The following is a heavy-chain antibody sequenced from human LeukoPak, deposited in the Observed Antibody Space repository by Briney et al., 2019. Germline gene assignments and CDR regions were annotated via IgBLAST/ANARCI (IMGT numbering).Heavy chain of an antibody. J-gene: IGHJ4*02. D-gene: IGHD3-22*01. V-gene: IGHV3-23*01. CDR1: GFTFSSYA. Sequence: GGSLRLSCAASGFTFSSYAMSWVRQAPGEGLEWVSAISGSGGSTYYADSVKGRFTISRDNSKNTLYLQMNSLRAEDTAVYYCARGETYYYDSSGYYDFDYWGQGTLVTVSS. CDR2: ISGSGGST. CDR3: ARGETYYYDSSGYYDFDY.